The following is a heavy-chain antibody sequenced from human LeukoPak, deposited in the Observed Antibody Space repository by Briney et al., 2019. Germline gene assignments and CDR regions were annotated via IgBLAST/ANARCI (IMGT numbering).Heavy chain of an antibody. CDR2: ISSSGSTT. CDR1: GFTFSSYE. J-gene: IGHJ4*02. CDR3: ARGLLCGSCYHTFDY. D-gene: IGHD2-15*01. V-gene: IGHV3-48*03. Sequence: GGSLRLSCAASGFTFSSYEMNWVRQAPGKGLEWVSYISSSGSTTYYADSVKGRFTISRDNAKNSLHLQMNSLRAEDTAVYYCARGLLCGSCYHTFDYWAREPWSPSPQ.